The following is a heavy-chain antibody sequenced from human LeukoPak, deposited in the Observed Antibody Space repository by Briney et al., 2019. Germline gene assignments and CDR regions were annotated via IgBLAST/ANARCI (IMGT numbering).Heavy chain of an antibody. CDR2: IHHSGAT. Sequence: PSETLSLTCDVSGYSITNGYYWGWIRQPPGKGLQWIGSIHHSGATSYNPSLKPRVTTSVDTSKNQFSLRLSSVTAADTAVYFCAVSFGGYDAGFYWGQGTLVTVSS. CDR1: GYSITNGYY. CDR3: AVSFGGYDAGFY. D-gene: IGHD3-3*01. V-gene: IGHV4-38-2*01. J-gene: IGHJ4*02.